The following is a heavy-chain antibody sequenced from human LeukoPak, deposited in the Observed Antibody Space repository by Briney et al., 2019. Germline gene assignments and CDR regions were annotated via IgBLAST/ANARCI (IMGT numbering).Heavy chain of an antibody. D-gene: IGHD3-22*01. CDR3: ARGRVDSSGYYYNAYDYYYGMDV. CDR2: ISAYNGNT. Sequence: GASVKVSCKASSYTFTSYGISWVRQAPGQGLEWMGWISAYNGNTNYAQKLQGRVTMTTDTSTSTAYMELRSLRSDDTAVYYCARGRVDSSGYYYNAYDYYYGMDVWGQGTTVTVSS. J-gene: IGHJ6*02. V-gene: IGHV1-18*01. CDR1: SYTFTSYG.